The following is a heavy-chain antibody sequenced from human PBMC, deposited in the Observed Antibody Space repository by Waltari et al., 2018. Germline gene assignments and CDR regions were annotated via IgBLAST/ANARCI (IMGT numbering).Heavy chain of an antibody. J-gene: IGHJ4*02. CDR3: ARKGGRGYTYGPFYFDY. D-gene: IGHD5-18*01. CDR1: GFTFSAFW. V-gene: IGHV3-74*03. CDR2: INGDGYGI. Sequence: EVQLVEDGGDLVQPGGSLRLSCAASGFTFSAFWLPSCRQAPGKGLVWVSRINGDGYGITYSDSVQGRFTISRDNTKNTLYLQLNSLRAEDTAVYYCARKGGRGYTYGPFYFDYWGRGTLVTVSS.